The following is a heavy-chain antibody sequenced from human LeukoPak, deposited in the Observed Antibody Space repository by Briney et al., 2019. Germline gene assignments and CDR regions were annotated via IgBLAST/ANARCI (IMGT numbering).Heavy chain of an antibody. J-gene: IGHJ6*03. CDR3: ARVLTNYYYMDV. D-gene: IGHD3-9*01. Sequence: GGSLRLSCAAAGFTFSNYNMIWVRQAPGKGLEWVSDISSSRSNINYADSVKGRFTISRDNARNSLYLLMNSLTAEDTAVYYCARVLTNYYYMDVWGKGTTVTVSS. V-gene: IGHV3-48*04. CDR2: ISSSRSNI. CDR1: GFTFSNYN.